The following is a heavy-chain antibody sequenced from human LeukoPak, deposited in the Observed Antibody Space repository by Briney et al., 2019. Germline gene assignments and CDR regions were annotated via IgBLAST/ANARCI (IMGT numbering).Heavy chain of an antibody. J-gene: IGHJ4*02. V-gene: IGHV3-13*04. CDR3: ARGAWNYYGSGSYYNFDY. D-gene: IGHD3-10*01. Sequence: GESLKISCAASGFTFSSYDMHWVRQATGKGLEWVSAIGTAGDTYYPGSVKGRFTISRENAKNSLYLQMNSLRAGDTAVYYCARGAWNYYGSGSYYNFDYWGQGTLVTVSS. CDR1: GFTFSSYD. CDR2: IGTAGDT.